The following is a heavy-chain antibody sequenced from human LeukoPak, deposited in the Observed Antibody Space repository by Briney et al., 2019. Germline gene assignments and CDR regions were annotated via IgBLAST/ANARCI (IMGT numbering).Heavy chain of an antibody. D-gene: IGHD3-16*01. CDR1: GGSISIYN. J-gene: IGHJ3*02. CDR2: IYYSGST. V-gene: IGHV4-59*01. CDR3: ASGGLGLGRSAGSPPADRAQVASKPSDAFDI. Sequence: SETLSLTRTVPGGSISIYNWSWSRQPSGKGPEWGGYIYYSGSTNFTLSLMCRVALPSETSKNKFSLKLSSVAAADTAVYYCASGGLGLGRSAGSPPADRAQVASKPSDAFDIWGQGTMVTVSS.